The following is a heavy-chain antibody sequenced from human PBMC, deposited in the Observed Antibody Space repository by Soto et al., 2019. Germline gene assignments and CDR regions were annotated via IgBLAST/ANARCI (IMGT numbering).Heavy chain of an antibody. V-gene: IGHV4-59*01. J-gene: IGHJ3*02. Sequence: SETLSLTRPVSGGSISSYYWSWIRQPPGKGLEWIGYIYYSGSTNYNPSLKSRVTISVDTSKNQFSLKLSSVTAADTAVYYCARVWGGAFDIWGQGTMVTVSS. CDR3: ARVWGGAFDI. CDR2: IYYSGST. CDR1: GGSISSYY. D-gene: IGHD3-10*01.